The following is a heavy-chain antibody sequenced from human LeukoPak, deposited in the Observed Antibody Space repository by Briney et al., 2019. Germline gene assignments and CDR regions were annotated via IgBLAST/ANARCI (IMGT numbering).Heavy chain of an antibody. CDR1: GFTFSSYA. J-gene: IGHJ4*02. CDR2: ISGTVGST. V-gene: IGHV3-23*01. D-gene: IGHD6-19*01. Sequence: PGGSLRLSCAASGFTFSSYAMSWVRQAPGKGLEWVSAISGTVGSTYYADSVKGRFTISRDNSNNTLYLQMKSLRAEDTAVYYCAKDRSSIAVAGIDYWGQGTLVTVSS. CDR3: AKDRSSIAVAGIDY.